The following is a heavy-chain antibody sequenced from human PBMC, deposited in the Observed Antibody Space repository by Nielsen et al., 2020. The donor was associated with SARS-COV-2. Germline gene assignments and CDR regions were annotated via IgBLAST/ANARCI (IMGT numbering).Heavy chain of an antibody. CDR2: IYYSGST. Sequence: SETLSLTCTVSGGSISSSSYYWGWIRQPPGKGLEWIGGIYYSGSTFYNPSLKSRVIISVDTSKTQFSLKLRSVTAADTAVYYCARVISPGSGSYRWFDPWGQGTLVTVSS. V-gene: IGHV4-39*07. CDR3: ARVISPGSGSYRWFDP. CDR1: GGSISSSSYY. D-gene: IGHD3-10*01. J-gene: IGHJ5*02.